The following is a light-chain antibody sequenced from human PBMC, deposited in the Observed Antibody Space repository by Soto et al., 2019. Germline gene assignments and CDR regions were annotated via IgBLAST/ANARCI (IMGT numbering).Light chain of an antibody. CDR2: KAS. Sequence: MTQSPSSLSAFVGDRVTITCRASQTISSWLAWYQQKPGKAPKLLIYKASTLKSGVPSRFSGSGSGTEFTLTISSLQPDDVATDYCQHYNSYSEAFGQGTKVDIK. V-gene: IGKV1-5*03. J-gene: IGKJ1*01. CDR3: QHYNSYSEA. CDR1: QTISSW.